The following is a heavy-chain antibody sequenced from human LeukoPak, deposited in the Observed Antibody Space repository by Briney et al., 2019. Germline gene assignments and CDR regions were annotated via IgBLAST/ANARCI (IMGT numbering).Heavy chain of an antibody. J-gene: IGHJ6*02. Sequence: ASVKVSCKVSGYTLTELSMHWVRQAPGKGLEWMGGFDPEDGETIYAQKFQGRVTMTEDTSTDTAYMELSSLRSEDTAVYYCATDWDVRGVFDVWGQGTTVTVSS. CDR3: ATDWDVRGVFDV. CDR1: GYTLTELS. D-gene: IGHD3-10*02. V-gene: IGHV1-24*01. CDR2: FDPEDGET.